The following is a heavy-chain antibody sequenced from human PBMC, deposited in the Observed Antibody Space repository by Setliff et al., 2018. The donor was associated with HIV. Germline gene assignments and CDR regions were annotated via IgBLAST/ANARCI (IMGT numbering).Heavy chain of an antibody. CDR3: ARVMIGYSGYDAFDY. CDR1: GITVSGIY. D-gene: IGHD5-12*01. CDR2: INGGTTT. J-gene: IGHJ4*02. V-gene: IGHV3-53*01. Sequence: GGSLRLSCVASGITVSGIYMTWVRQAPGKGLEWVSVINGGTTTYYADSVKGRFTISRDNSKNTLYLQMNSLRAEDTAVYYCARVMIGYSGYDAFDYWGQGTLVTVSS.